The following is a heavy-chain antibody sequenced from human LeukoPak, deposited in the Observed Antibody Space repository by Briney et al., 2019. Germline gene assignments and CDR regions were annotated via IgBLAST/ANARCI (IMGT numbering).Heavy chain of an antibody. CDR3: ARGRDSYGSGSYWNY. D-gene: IGHD3-10*01. V-gene: IGHV4-34*01. Sequence: PSETLSLTCAVYGVPFSGYYWSWLRPPPGKGLEWRGEIIHSGSTNYNPSLKSRVTIAVDTTKNQFSLKLSSVTAADTAVYYCARGRDSYGSGSYWNYWGQGTLVTVSS. CDR2: IIHSGST. J-gene: IGHJ4*02. CDR1: GVPFSGYY.